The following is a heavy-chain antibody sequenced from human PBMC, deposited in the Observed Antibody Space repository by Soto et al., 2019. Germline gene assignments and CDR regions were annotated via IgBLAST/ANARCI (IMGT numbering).Heavy chain of an antibody. V-gene: IGHV3-33*01. CDR3: XXXGVVVAATGGYSFDY. CDR1: GFTFSTSD. J-gene: IGHJ4*02. D-gene: IGHD2-15*01. CDR2: IWYDGSNK. Sequence: QVQLVESGGGVVQPGRSLRLSCAASGFTFSTSDMHWVRQAPGKGLEWVAVIWYDGSNKYYADSVKGRFTISRDNSKSTLXXXMNXXXXXXXXXXXXXXXGVVVAATGGYSFDYWGQGTLVTVSS.